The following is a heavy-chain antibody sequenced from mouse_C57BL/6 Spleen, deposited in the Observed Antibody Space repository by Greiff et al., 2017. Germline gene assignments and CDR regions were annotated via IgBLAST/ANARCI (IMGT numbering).Heavy chain of an antibody. CDR2: INPNNGST. D-gene: IGHD3-3*01. V-gene: IGHV1-22*01. CDR1: GYTFTDYN. Sequence: EVQLQESGPELVKPGASVKMSCKASGYTFTDYNMHWVKQSHGKSLEWIGYINPNNGSTSYNQKFKGKATLTVNKSSSTAYMQLRSLTSEDSAVYYCAGGPHTYWDFDVWGTATTVTAAS. J-gene: IGHJ1*03. CDR3: AGGPHTYWDFDV.